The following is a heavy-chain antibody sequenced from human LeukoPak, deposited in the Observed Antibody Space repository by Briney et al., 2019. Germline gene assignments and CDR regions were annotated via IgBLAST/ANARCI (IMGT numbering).Heavy chain of an antibody. V-gene: IGHV3-21*01. CDR3: ARDHYDSSPADAFDI. Sequence: GGSLRLSCAASGFTFSSYSMNWVRQAPGKGLEWVSSISGSSSYIYYADSVKGRFTISRDNAKNSLYLQMNSLRAEDTAVYYCARDHYDSSPADAFDIWGQGTMVTVSS. CDR2: ISGSSSYI. J-gene: IGHJ3*02. D-gene: IGHD3-22*01. CDR1: GFTFSSYS.